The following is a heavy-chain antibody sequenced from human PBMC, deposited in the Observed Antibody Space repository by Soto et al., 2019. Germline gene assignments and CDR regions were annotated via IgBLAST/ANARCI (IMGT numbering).Heavy chain of an antibody. D-gene: IGHD1-26*01. CDR1: GCSISSSAYY. V-gene: IGHV4-39*01. Sequence: QLQLQESGPGLVKPSETLSLTCTVSGCSISSSAYYWGWIRQPPGKGLEWIGSIYYSGSTYYNPSLKSRVTMSVDTSKNQFSQKLSSVTAADTAVYYCARSRSGSYFFSYWGQGTLVLVSS. CDR2: IYYSGST. J-gene: IGHJ1*01. CDR3: ARSRSGSYFFSY.